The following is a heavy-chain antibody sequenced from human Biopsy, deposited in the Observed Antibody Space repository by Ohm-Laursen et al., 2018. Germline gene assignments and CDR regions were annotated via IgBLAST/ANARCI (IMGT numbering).Heavy chain of an antibody. D-gene: IGHD2/OR15-2a*01. J-gene: IGHJ6*02. CDR3: ARATNSTGWPYYYFYGMDA. CDR1: GGSISGHF. CDR2: IYSNGNT. V-gene: IGHV4-4*07. Sequence: SETLSLTCTVSGGSISGHFWSWVRQPAGKGLEWIGRIYSNGNTNYNPSLKSRVTISVDTSKNQFSLRLNSVTAADTAVYYCARATNSTGWPYYYFYGMDAWGQGTTVTVSS.